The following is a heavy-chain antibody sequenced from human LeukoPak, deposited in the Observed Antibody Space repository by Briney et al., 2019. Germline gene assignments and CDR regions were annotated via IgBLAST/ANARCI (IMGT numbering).Heavy chain of an antibody. CDR2: ISGSGGST. D-gene: IGHD2-21*02. Sequence: GGSLRLACAASGFTFSSYAISWVRQAPGRGLEWVSAISGSGGSTYYADSVKGRFTISRDNSKNTLYLQMNSLRAEDTAVYYCAKQRDGDWSDYWGQGPVVTVSS. CDR3: AKQRDGDWSDY. V-gene: IGHV3-23*01. J-gene: IGHJ4*02. CDR1: GFTFSSYA.